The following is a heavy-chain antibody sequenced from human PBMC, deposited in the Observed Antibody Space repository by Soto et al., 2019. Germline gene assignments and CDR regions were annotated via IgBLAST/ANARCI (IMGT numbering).Heavy chain of an antibody. CDR3: ARDRILPGIVVVPAAKNDYYYYGMDV. CDR2: IYYSGST. CDR1: GGSISSGGYY. J-gene: IGHJ6*02. D-gene: IGHD2-2*01. Sequence: PSETLSLTCTVSGGSISSGGYYWSWIRQHPGKGLEWIGYIYYSGSTYYNPSLKSRVTISVDTSKDQFSLKLSSVTAADTAVYYCARDRILPGIVVVPAAKNDYYYYGMDVWGQGTTVTVSS. V-gene: IGHV4-31*03.